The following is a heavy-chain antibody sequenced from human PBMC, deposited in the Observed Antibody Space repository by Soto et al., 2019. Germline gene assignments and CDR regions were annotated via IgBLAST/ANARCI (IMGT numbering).Heavy chain of an antibody. CDR1: GGTFSSYA. V-gene: IGHV1-69*13. J-gene: IGHJ1*01. CDR2: IIPIFGTA. D-gene: IGHD5-18*01. Sequence: SVKVSCKASGGTFSSYAISWVRQAPGQGLEWMGGIIPIFGTANYAQKFQGRVTITADESTSTAYMELSSLRSEDTAVYYCVRGYLKPAEYFQHWGQGTLVTVSS. CDR3: VRGYLKPAEYFQH.